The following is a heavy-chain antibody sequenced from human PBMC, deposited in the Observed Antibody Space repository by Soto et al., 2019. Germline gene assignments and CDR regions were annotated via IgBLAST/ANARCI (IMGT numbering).Heavy chain of an antibody. D-gene: IGHD5-18*01. V-gene: IGHV3-23*01. CDR3: AKSLLELGYSYGYRSYYFDY. Sequence: GGSLRLSCAASGFTFSSYAMSWVRQAPGKGLEWVSAISGSGGSTYYADSVKGRFTISRDNSKNTLYLQMNSLRAEDTAVYYCAKSLLELGYSYGYRSYYFDYWGQGTLVTVSS. CDR2: ISGSGGST. J-gene: IGHJ4*02. CDR1: GFTFSSYA.